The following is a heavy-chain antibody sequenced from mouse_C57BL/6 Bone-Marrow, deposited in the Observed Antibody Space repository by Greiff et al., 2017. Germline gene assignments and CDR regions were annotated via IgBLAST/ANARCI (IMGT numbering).Heavy chain of an antibody. CDR3: ARLGQRDY. CDR2: INPGGGGT. V-gene: IGHV1-54*01. Sequence: QVQLKESGAELVKPGASVKVSCTASGYAFTNYLIEWVKQRPGQGLEWIGVINPGGGGTNYNEKFKGKATLTADKSSSTAYMQLSSLTSEDSAVYFCARLGQRDYWGQGTSVTVSS. D-gene: IGHD4-1*01. CDR1: GYAFTNYL. J-gene: IGHJ4*01.